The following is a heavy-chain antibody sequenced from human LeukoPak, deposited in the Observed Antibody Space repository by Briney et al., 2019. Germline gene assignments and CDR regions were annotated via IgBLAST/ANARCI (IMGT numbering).Heavy chain of an antibody. Sequence: PSETLSLTCTVSGGSISSYYWSWIRQTAGKGLEWIGRIYTSGSTNYNPSLKSRVTMSVDTSKNQFSLKLSSVTAADTAVYYCASRPGVGGHTAMGAWLNYWGQGTLVTVSS. J-gene: IGHJ4*02. CDR3: ASRPGVGGHTAMGAWLNY. D-gene: IGHD5-18*01. CDR2: IYTSGST. V-gene: IGHV4-4*07. CDR1: GGSISSYY.